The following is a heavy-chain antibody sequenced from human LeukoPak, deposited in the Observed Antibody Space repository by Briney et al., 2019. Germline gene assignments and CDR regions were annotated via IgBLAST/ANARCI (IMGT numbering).Heavy chain of an antibody. Sequence: GGSLRLSCSASGFTFSSYAMHWVRQAPGKGLEWVAGLSYDGSNTNHADPVKGRFTISRDNSKNTVHLQMNSLRAEDTAVYYCARSYRSGWYYFDYWGQGTLVTVSS. CDR3: ARSYRSGWYYFDY. V-gene: IGHV3-30-3*01. CDR2: LSYDGSNT. CDR1: GFTFSSYA. D-gene: IGHD6-19*01. J-gene: IGHJ4*02.